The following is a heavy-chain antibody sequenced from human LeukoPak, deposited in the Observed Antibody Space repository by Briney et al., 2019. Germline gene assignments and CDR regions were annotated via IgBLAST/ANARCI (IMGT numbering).Heavy chain of an antibody. Sequence: SVKVSCKASGYTFTSYGISWVRQAPGQGLEWMGGIIPIFGTANYAQKFQGRVTITADESTSTAYMELSSLRSEDTAVYYCARGSPSYDYVWGSYRYTSPFDYWGQGTLVTVSS. D-gene: IGHD3-16*02. V-gene: IGHV1-69*13. CDR3: ARGSPSYDYVWGSYRYTSPFDY. CDR1: GYTFTSYG. J-gene: IGHJ4*02. CDR2: IIPIFGTA.